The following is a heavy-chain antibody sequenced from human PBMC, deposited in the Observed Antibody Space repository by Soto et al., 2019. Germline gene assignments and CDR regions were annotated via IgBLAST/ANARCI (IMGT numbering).Heavy chain of an antibody. V-gene: IGHV3-30*18. J-gene: IGHJ4*02. CDR2: ITYDESNK. CDR1: GFTLSIYG. CDR3: AKDSPDSSSDFDY. Sequence: GGSLKLSCPASGFTLSIYGIHWVSQAPSRGREWDAVITYDESNKYYENSVKGRFTITRENCKKTVYLQMNSLRAEDTAVYYCAKDSPDSSSDFDYWGQGTLVTVSS. D-gene: IGHD6-13*01.